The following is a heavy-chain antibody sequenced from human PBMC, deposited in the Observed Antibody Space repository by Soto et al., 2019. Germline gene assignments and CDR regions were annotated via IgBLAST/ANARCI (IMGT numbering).Heavy chain of an antibody. CDR3: ARDLEGGYGMDV. V-gene: IGHV4-59*01. Sequence: QVQLQESGPGLVKPSETLSLTCTVSGGSISSYYWSWIRQPPGKGLEWIGYIYYSGSTNYNPSLKSRVTISVDTSKNQFSLKLSSVTAAETAVYYCARDLEGGYGMDVWGQGTTVTVSS. J-gene: IGHJ6*02. D-gene: IGHD2-15*01. CDR2: IYYSGST. CDR1: GGSISSYY.